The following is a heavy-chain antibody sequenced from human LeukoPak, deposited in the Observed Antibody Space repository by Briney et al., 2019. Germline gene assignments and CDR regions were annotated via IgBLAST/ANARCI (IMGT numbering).Heavy chain of an antibody. J-gene: IGHJ6*02. CDR2: INSDGSST. Sequence: GGSLRLSCAASGFTFSSYWMHWVRQAPGKGLVWVSRINSDGSSTSYADSVKGRFTISRDNAENTLYLQMNSLRAEDTAVYYCARDGWNVGALGPYYYYGMDVWGQGDTVTVSS. CDR1: GFTFSSYW. V-gene: IGHV3-74*01. D-gene: IGHD1-26*01. CDR3: ARDGWNVGALGPYYYYGMDV.